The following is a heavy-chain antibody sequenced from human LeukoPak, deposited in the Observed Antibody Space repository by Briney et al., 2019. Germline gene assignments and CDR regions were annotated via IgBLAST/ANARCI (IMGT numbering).Heavy chain of an antibody. Sequence: GGSLRLSCAASGFTFSSYAISWVRQAPGQGLEWMGGIIPIFGTANYAQKFQGRVTITADESTSTAYMELSSLRSEDTAVYYCASRIAVAGNFDYWGQGTLVTVSS. J-gene: IGHJ4*02. CDR3: ASRIAVAGNFDY. CDR1: GFTFSSYA. CDR2: IIPIFGTA. D-gene: IGHD6-19*01. V-gene: IGHV1-69*01.